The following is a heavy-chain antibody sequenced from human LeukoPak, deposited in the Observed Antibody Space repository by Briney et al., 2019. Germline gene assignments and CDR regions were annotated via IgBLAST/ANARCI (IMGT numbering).Heavy chain of an antibody. D-gene: IGHD7-27*01. V-gene: IGHV3-21*01. CDR1: GFTFSSYS. CDR2: ISSSGTTI. Sequence: GGSLRLSCAASGFTFSSYSMIWVRRAPGKGLEWVSSISSSGTTIYYADSVKGRFTISRDNAKNSLYLQMNSLTVEDTAVYYCAGDWGPGYFYYWGQGTLVTVSS. CDR3: AGDWGPGYFYY. J-gene: IGHJ4*02.